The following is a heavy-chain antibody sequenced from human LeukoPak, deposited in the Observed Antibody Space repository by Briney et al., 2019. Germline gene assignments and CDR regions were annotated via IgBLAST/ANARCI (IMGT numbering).Heavy chain of an antibody. Sequence: SETLSLTCSVSDYSISSGYHWGWIRQPPGQGLEWIGSMHYSGTTYCNPSLKSRVTILIDTSKNQFSVRLTSVTAADTAIYYCARLTPSPRGGDYVPFDYWGQGTLVTVSS. CDR2: MHYSGTT. CDR3: ARLTPSPRGGDYVPFDY. D-gene: IGHD4-17*01. V-gene: IGHV4-38-2*02. CDR1: DYSISSGYH. J-gene: IGHJ4*02.